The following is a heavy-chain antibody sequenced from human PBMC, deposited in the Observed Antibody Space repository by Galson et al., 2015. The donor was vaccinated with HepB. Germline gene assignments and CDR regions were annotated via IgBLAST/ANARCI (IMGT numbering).Heavy chain of an antibody. CDR3: AKDITGTTTPLRGNWFDP. CDR2: ISGSGGST. CDR1: GFTFSSYA. V-gene: IGHV3-23*01. J-gene: IGHJ5*02. D-gene: IGHD1-7*01. Sequence: SLRLSCAASGFTFSSYAMSWVRQAPGKGLEWVSAISGSGGSTYYADSVKGRFTISRDNSKNTLYLQMNSLRAEDTAVYYCAKDITGTTTPLRGNWFDPWGQGTLVTVSS.